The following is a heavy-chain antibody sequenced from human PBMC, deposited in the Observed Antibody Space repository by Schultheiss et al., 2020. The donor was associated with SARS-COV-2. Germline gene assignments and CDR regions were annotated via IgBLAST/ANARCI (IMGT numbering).Heavy chain of an antibody. J-gene: IGHJ6*02. Sequence: TLSLTCTVSGGSISSGDYYWSWIRQPPGKGLEWIGYIYYSGSTYYNPSLKSRVTISVDTSKNQFSLKLSSVTAADTAVYYCARDHIKSITIFGVVKNTYGMDVWGQGTTVTVSS. CDR1: GGSISSGDYY. CDR2: IYYSGST. D-gene: IGHD3-3*01. CDR3: ARDHIKSITIFGVVKNTYGMDV. V-gene: IGHV4-30-4*01.